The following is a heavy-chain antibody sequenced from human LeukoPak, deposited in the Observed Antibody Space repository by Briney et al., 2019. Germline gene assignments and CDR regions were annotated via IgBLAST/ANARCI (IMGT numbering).Heavy chain of an antibody. D-gene: IGHD6-13*01. J-gene: IGHJ4*02. V-gene: IGHV1-69*04. CDR3: ASGAAAGNFDY. CDR2: IIPILGIA. CDR1: GYTFTSYD. Sequence: SVKVSCKASGYTFTSYDINWVRQATGQGLEWMGRIIPILGIANYAQKFQGRVTITADKSTSTAYMELSSLRSEDTAVYYCASGAAAGNFDYWGQGTLVTVSS.